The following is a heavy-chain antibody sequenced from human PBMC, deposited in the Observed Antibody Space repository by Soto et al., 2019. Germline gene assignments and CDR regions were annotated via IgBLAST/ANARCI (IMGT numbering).Heavy chain of an antibody. D-gene: IGHD1-1*01. CDR2: VSASGLNT. CDR3: AKDRPRRTSGYCFDY. CDR1: GFTFSTYA. Sequence: GGSLRLSCAASGFTFSTYAMAWVRQAPGKGLEWVSGVSASGLNTDYADPVKGRFYISRDNSKNTVSLHMNSLRAEDTALYYFAKDRPRRTSGYCFDYWGQGTLVTVSS. V-gene: IGHV3-23*01. J-gene: IGHJ4*02.